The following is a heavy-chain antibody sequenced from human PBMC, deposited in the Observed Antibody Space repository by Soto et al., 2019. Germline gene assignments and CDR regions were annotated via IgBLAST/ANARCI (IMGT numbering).Heavy chain of an antibody. V-gene: IGHV3-21*01. Sequence: PGGSLRLSCAASGFTFSSYSMNWVRQAPGKGLEWVSSISSSSSYIYYADSVKGRLTISRDNAKNSLYLQMNSLRAEDTAVYYCARDFQYPNYYDSSGYYPGAFDIWGPGTMVTVSS. CDR1: GFTFSSYS. CDR2: ISSSSSYI. D-gene: IGHD3-22*01. J-gene: IGHJ3*02. CDR3: ARDFQYPNYYDSSGYYPGAFDI.